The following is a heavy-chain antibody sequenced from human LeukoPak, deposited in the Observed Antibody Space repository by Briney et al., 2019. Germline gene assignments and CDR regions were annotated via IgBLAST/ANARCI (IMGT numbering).Heavy chain of an antibody. J-gene: IGHJ4*02. CDR3: ARDLFESACDY. CDR1: GFTFSSYE. Sequence: PGGSLRLSCAASGFTFSSYEMNWVRQAPGKGLEWVSYISSSGSTIYYADSVKGRFTISRDNAKNSLYLQLNSLRAEDTAVYYCARDLFESACDYWGQGTLATVSS. D-gene: IGHD2-21*01. CDR2: ISSSGSTI. V-gene: IGHV3-48*03.